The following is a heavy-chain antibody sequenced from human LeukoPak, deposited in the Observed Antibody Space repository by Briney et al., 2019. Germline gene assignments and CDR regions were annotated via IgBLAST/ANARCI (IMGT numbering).Heavy chain of an antibody. CDR3: ASLHYYDSSGYYPLDY. CDR2: INHSGST. CDR1: GGSFSGYY. D-gene: IGHD3-22*01. Sequence: SETLSLTCAVYGGSFSGYYWSWIRQPPGKGLEWIGEINHSGSTNYSPPLKSRVTISVDTSKNQFSLKLSSVTAADTAVYYCASLHYYDSSGYYPLDYWGQGTLVTVSS. J-gene: IGHJ4*02. V-gene: IGHV4-34*01.